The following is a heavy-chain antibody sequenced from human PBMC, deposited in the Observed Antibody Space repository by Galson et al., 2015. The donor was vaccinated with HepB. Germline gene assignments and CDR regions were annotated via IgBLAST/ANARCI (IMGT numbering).Heavy chain of an antibody. CDR3: ARTSGGDSLFDAFDI. Sequence: SLRLSCAGSGFTFRSYSMNWVRQAPGKGLEWVSSITTSSNYIYYAASVKGRFTISRDDAKNSLSLQMNNLRAEDTAVYYCARTSGGDSLFDAFDIWGQGTMVTVSS. CDR1: GFTFRSYS. CDR2: ITTSSNYI. V-gene: IGHV3-21*01. D-gene: IGHD3-10*01. J-gene: IGHJ3*02.